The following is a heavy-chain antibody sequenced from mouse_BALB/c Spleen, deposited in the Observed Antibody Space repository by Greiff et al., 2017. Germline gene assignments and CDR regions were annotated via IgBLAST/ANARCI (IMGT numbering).Heavy chain of an antibody. CDR1: GFTFSSFG. V-gene: IGHV5-17*02. CDR3: AREGLLLMDY. CDR2: ISSGSSTI. D-gene: IGHD2-3*01. Sequence: EVKLEESGGGLVQPGGSRKLSCAASGFTFSSFGMDWVRQAPEKGLEWVAYISSGSSTIYYADTVKGRFTISRDNPKNTLFLQMTSLRSEDTAMYYCAREGLLLMDYWGQGTSVTVSS. J-gene: IGHJ4*01.